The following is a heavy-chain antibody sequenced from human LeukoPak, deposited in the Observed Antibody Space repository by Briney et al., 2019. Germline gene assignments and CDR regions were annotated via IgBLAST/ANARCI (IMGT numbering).Heavy chain of an antibody. D-gene: IGHD6-19*01. CDR2: INHSGST. CDR1: GGSFSGYY. Sequence: SETLSLTCAVYGGSFSGYYWSWIRQPPGKGLEWIGEINHSGSTNYNPSFKSRVTISVDTSKNQFSLKLSSVTAADTAVYYCARRRIAVAALDYWGQGTLVTVSS. CDR3: ARRRIAVAALDY. J-gene: IGHJ4*02. V-gene: IGHV4-34*01.